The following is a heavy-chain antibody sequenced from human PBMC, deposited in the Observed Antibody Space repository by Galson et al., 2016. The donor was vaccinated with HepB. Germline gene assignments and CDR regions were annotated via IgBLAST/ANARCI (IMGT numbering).Heavy chain of an antibody. CDR2: TYYRSKWYN. CDR1: GDSVSSNSAT. CDR3: ARVRSGYSGYANPYYYGMDV. J-gene: IGHJ6*02. D-gene: IGHD5-12*01. V-gene: IGHV6-1*01. Sequence: CAISGDSVSSNSATWNWIRQSPSRGLEWLGRTYYRSKWYNDYALSVKSRITISPDTSKNQFSLQLNSVTPEDAAVYYCARVRSGYSGYANPYYYGMDVWGQGTLVTVSS.